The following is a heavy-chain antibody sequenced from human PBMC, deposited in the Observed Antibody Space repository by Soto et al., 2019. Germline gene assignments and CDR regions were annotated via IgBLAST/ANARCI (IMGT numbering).Heavy chain of an antibody. J-gene: IGHJ4*02. CDR3: AKDSVAARSFDY. V-gene: IGHV3-30*18. Sequence: PGGSLRLSCAASGFTFSSYGMHWVRQAPGKGLEWVAVISYDGSNKYYADSVKGRFTISRDNSKNTLYLQMNSLRAEDTAVYYCAKDSVAARSFDYWGQGTLVTVSS. CDR2: ISYDGSNK. CDR1: GFTFSSYG. D-gene: IGHD6-6*01.